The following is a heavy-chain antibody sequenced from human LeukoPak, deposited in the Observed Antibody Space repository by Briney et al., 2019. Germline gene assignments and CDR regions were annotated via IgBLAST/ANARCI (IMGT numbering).Heavy chain of an antibody. V-gene: IGHV4-59*01. J-gene: IGHJ3*02. CDR3: ARDTRDAFDI. Sequence: SSQTLSLTCTVSGGSISGFYWNWIRQPPGKGLEWIGYVYYSGNTNYNPSLKSRVTISLDTSKNQFSLKLRPVTAADTAVYYCARDTRDAFDIWGQGTMVTVSS. CDR1: GGSISGFY. CDR2: VYYSGNT.